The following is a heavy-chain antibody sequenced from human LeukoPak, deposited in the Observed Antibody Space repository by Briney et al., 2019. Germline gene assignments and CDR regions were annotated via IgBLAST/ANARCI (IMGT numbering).Heavy chain of an antibody. Sequence: GKSLKISCKGSGYSFASYWIGWVRQMPGRGLEWMGIIYPGDSNVKYSPSFQGQVTISADKSINTAYLQWSSLKASDTAMYYCAKTLGSNYASAFDYWGQGTLATVSS. V-gene: IGHV5-51*01. CDR3: AKTLGSNYASAFDY. CDR1: GYSFASYW. D-gene: IGHD3-10*01. J-gene: IGHJ4*02. CDR2: IYPGDSNV.